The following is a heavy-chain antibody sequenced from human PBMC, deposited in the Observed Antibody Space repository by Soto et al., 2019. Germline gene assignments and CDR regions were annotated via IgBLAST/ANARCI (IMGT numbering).Heavy chain of an antibody. V-gene: IGHV1-3*01. D-gene: IGHD2-15*01. CDR1: GYTFTRYT. CDR2: INPDNGNT. Sequence: QVQLVQSGAEVKKPGASVKISCKASGYTFTRYTMNWVRQAPGQRLEWMGWINPDNGNTKSSQKFQDRVIITRDTSASTAYMDLSSLRSDDTAVYYCARGIATGQLDPWGQGTLVTVSS. CDR3: ARGIATGQLDP. J-gene: IGHJ5*02.